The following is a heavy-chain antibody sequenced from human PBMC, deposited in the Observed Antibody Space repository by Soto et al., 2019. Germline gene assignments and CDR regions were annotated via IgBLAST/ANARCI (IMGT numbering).Heavy chain of an antibody. CDR1: GGSISNYY. CDR2: VYSTGSS. J-gene: IGHJ5*02. Sequence: SETLSLTCTVSGGSISNYYWAWIRQPPGKGLEWIGYVYSTGSSIYNPSLGSRVTISVDTSKNHFSLKLSSVTAADTAVYYCARDPRGSNYGSLFDPWGQGTLVSVSS. D-gene: IGHD3-10*01. V-gene: IGHV4-59*01. CDR3: ARDPRGSNYGSLFDP.